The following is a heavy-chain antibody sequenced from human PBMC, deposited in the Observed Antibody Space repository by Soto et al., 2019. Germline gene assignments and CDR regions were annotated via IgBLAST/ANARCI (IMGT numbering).Heavy chain of an antibody. D-gene: IGHD1-26*01. J-gene: IGHJ2*01. CDR1: EFSFSSYE. Sequence: EEQLVESGGGLVQPGGSLRLSCAASEFSFSSYEMTWVRQAPGKGLEWISYISSGATSIYSADSVKGRFTISRDNAKNSRYLQMNSLRGEDTAVYYCARGLSYSGSYYDSWYFDLWGRGTLVTVSS. CDR2: ISSGATSI. V-gene: IGHV3-48*03. CDR3: ARGLSYSGSYYDSWYFDL.